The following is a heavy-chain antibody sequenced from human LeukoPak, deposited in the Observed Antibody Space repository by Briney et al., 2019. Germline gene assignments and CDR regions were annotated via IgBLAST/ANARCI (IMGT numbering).Heavy chain of an antibody. J-gene: IGHJ5*02. CDR3: ASNPPFGAYEGNWFDP. CDR1: GYTLTSNG. Sequence: ASVKVSCKASGYTLTSNGISWVRQAPGQGREWMGWISAYNGNTNYAQKLQGRVTITTDTSTSTAYMELRSLRSDDTAVYYCASNPPFGAYEGNWFDPWGQGTLVTVSS. V-gene: IGHV1-18*01. D-gene: IGHD3-3*01. CDR2: ISAYNGNT.